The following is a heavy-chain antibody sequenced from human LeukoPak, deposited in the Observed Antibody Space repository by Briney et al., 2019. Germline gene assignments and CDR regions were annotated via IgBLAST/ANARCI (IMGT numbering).Heavy chain of an antibody. D-gene: IGHD5-18*01. CDR2: MNPNSGNT. V-gene: IGHV1-8*01. Sequence: GASVKVSCKASGYTFTSYDINWVRQATGQGLEWMGWMNPNSGNTGYAQKFQGRVTMTRDTSISTAYMELSRLRSDDTAVYYCARRRGAAMVLAGAEFDYWGQGTLVTVSS. CDR3: ARRRGAAMVLAGAEFDY. J-gene: IGHJ4*02. CDR1: GYTFTSYD.